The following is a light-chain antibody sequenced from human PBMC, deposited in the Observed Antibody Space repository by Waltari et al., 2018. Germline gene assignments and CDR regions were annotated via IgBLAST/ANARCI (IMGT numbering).Light chain of an antibody. V-gene: IGKV1-33*01. J-gene: IGKJ4*01. Sequence: DVQMTQSPSSLSASVGDRITITCQATRDIDTYLTWYQHKPGKAPKLLIYDADTMQRVVPSGCSRSGAATQFSFTINSLQPDDVSTYYCQQCSTLPFTFGEGT. CDR3: QQCSTLPFT. CDR2: DAD. CDR1: RDIDTY.